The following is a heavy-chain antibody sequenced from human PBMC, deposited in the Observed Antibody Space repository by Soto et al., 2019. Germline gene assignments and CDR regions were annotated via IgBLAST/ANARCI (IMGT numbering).Heavy chain of an antibody. D-gene: IGHD2-15*01. CDR2: IYYSGST. CDR3: ARDAGYCSGGSCYANNWFDP. J-gene: IGHJ5*02. Sequence: PSETLSLTCTVSGGSISSYYWSWIRRPPGKGMEWIGYIYYSGSTNYNPSLKSRVTISVDTSKNQFSLKLSSVTAADTAVYYCARDAGYCSGGSCYANNWFDPWGQGTLVT. V-gene: IGHV4-59*01. CDR1: GGSISSYY.